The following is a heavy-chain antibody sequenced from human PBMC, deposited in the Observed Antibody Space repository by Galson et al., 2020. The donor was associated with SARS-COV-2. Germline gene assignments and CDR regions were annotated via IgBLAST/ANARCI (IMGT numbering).Heavy chain of an antibody. CDR3: ARLSAWYYFDY. D-gene: IGHD6-19*01. V-gene: IGHV4-39*07. CDR1: GGSISSSSYY. CDR2: IYYSGST. Sequence: SETLSLTCTVSGGSISSSSYYWGWIRQPPGKGLEWIGSIYYSGSTYYNPSLKSRVTVSVDTSKNQFSLKLSSVTAPDTAVYYCARLSAWYYFDYWGQGTLVTVSS. J-gene: IGHJ4*02.